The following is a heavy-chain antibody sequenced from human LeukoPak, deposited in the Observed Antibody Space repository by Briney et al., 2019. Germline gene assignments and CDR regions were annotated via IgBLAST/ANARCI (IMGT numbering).Heavy chain of an antibody. J-gene: IGHJ4*02. Sequence: GGSLRLSCAASGFTFSSYSMTWVRQAPGKGLEWVSYISSSSSTIYYADSVKGRFTISRDNAKNSLYLQMNSLRDEDTAVYYCARAVTQWLGYFDYWGQGTLVTVSS. CDR3: ARAVTQWLGYFDY. CDR1: GFTFSSYS. V-gene: IGHV3-48*02. D-gene: IGHD6-19*01. CDR2: ISSSSSTI.